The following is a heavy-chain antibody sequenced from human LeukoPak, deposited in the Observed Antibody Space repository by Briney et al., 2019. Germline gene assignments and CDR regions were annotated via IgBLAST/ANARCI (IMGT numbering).Heavy chain of an antibody. CDR1: GYTFTSYD. Sequence: PGESLKISCKASGYTFTSYDINWVRQATGQGLEWMGWMNPNSGNTGYAQKFQGRVTMTRNTSISTAYMELSSLRSEDTAVYYCARGVVDTATDYWGQGTLVTVSS. CDR2: MNPNSGNT. J-gene: IGHJ4*02. D-gene: IGHD5-18*01. V-gene: IGHV1-8*01. CDR3: ARGVVDTATDY.